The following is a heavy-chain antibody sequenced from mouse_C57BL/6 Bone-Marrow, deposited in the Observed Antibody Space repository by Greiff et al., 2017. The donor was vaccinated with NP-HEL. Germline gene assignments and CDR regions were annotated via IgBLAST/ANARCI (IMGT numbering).Heavy chain of an antibody. D-gene: IGHD1-1*01. Sequence: EVKLVESGGGLVQPGGSLKLSCAASGFTFSDYYMYWVRQTPEKRLEWVAYISNGGGSTYYPDTVKGRFTISRDNAKNTLYLQMSRLKSEDTAMYYCARRPYYGSDYAMDYWGQGTSVTVSS. J-gene: IGHJ4*01. V-gene: IGHV5-12*01. CDR3: ARRPYYGSDYAMDY. CDR1: GFTFSDYY. CDR2: ISNGGGST.